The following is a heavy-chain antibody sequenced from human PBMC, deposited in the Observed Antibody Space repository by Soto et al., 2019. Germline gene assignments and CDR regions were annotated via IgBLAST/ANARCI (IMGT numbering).Heavy chain of an antibody. V-gene: IGHV4-4*07. CDR2: IYSGGST. J-gene: IGHJ4*02. Sequence: QVQLQESGPGLVKPSETLSLTCTVSGGSISSYYWSWIRRPAGKGLEWIGRIYSGGSTNYNPSLKSRVTLSGDASKIQFSLKLTSVTAADTAVYYWARGPGGFGEFSLDYWGQGTLVTVSS. CDR3: ARGPGGFGEFSLDY. CDR1: GGSISSYY. D-gene: IGHD3-10*01.